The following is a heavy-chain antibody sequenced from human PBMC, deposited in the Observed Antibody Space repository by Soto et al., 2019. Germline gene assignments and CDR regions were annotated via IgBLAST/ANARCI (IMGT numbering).Heavy chain of an antibody. Sequence: GDSLKISGKGSGYSFTSYWIGWVRRMPGKGLEWMGIIYPGDSDTRYSPSFQGQVTISADKSISTAYLQWSSLKASDTAMYYCARLRQGSSWETFDYWGQGTLVTVSS. CDR3: ARLRQGSSWETFDY. CDR1: GYSFTSYW. D-gene: IGHD6-13*01. J-gene: IGHJ4*02. CDR2: IYPGDSDT. V-gene: IGHV5-51*01.